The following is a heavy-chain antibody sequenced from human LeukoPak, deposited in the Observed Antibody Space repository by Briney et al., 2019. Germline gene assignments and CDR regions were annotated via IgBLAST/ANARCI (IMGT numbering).Heavy chain of an antibody. CDR2: ITWNSGSL. CDR3: AKASIAATKSEFDY. CDR1: GLTFDNYA. Sequence: GGSLRLSCAASGLTFDNYAMHWVRQAPAKGLEWVSGITWNSGSLGYADSVKGRFTISRDNAKNSLYLQMNSLRAEDTALYYCAKASIAATKSEFDYWGQGTLVTVSS. V-gene: IGHV3-9*01. D-gene: IGHD6-13*01. J-gene: IGHJ4*02.